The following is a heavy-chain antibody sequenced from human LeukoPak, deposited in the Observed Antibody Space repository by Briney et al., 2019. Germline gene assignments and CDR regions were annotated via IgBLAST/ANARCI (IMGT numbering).Heavy chain of an antibody. CDR3: ARARYGGNGYYFDC. J-gene: IGHJ4*02. CDR2: ISYDGSNK. Sequence: GGSLRLSCAASGFTFSNYGMHWVRQAPGKGLEWVAVISYDGSNKYYTDSVKGRFTISRDNSKNTLYLQMNSLRAEDTAVYYCARARYGGNGYYFDCWGQGTLVTVSS. V-gene: IGHV3-30*03. CDR1: GFTFSNYG. D-gene: IGHD4-23*01.